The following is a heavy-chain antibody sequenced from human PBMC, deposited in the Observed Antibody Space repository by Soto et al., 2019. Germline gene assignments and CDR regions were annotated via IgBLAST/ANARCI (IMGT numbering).Heavy chain of an antibody. Sequence: ASVKVSCKASGYTFTSYGISWVLQAPGQGLEWMGWISAYNGNTNYAQKLQGRVTMTTDTSTSTAYMELRSLRSDDTAVYYCARGSYYYDSSGYYPRYYFDYWGQGTPVTVSS. CDR1: GYTFTSYG. CDR3: ARGSYYYDSSGYYPRYYFDY. D-gene: IGHD3-22*01. J-gene: IGHJ4*02. CDR2: ISAYNGNT. V-gene: IGHV1-18*01.